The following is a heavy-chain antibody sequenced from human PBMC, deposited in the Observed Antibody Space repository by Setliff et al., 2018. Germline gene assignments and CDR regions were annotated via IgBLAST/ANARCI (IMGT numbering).Heavy chain of an antibody. Sequence: SETLSLTCAVYGGSFSGYYWNWIHQAPGKGLEWIGEINHRGTTSYTPSLKGRVTISVDTSKNLFSLKLSSVTAADTAVYFCARGPRFDYESPTYRRRFDPWGQGTAVTVSS. CDR2: INHRGTT. V-gene: IGHV4-34*01. CDR1: GGSFSGYY. CDR3: ARGPRFDYESPTYRRRFDP. D-gene: IGHD3-22*01. J-gene: IGHJ5*02.